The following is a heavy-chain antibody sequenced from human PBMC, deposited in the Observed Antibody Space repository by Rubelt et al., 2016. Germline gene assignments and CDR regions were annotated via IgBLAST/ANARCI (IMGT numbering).Heavy chain of an antibody. Sequence: QVQLVQSGAEVKKPGSSVKVSCKASGGTFSSYAISWVRQAPGQGLEWMGIINPSGGSTSYAQKFQGRVTMTRDTSTSTVYMELSSLRSEDTAVYYCARYRSGGDGFLDYMDVWGKGTTVTVSS. J-gene: IGHJ6*03. D-gene: IGHD5-24*01. CDR1: GGTFSSYA. V-gene: IGHV1-46*01. CDR3: ARYRSGGDGFLDYMDV. CDR2: INPSGGST.